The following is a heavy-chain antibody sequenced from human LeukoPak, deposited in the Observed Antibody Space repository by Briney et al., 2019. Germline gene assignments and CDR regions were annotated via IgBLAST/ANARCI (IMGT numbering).Heavy chain of an antibody. V-gene: IGHV3-48*04. CDR2: ISSSSSTI. D-gene: IGHD1-26*01. Sequence: PGGSLRLSCAASGFTFSSYSMNWVRQAPGKGLEWVSYISSSSSTIYYADSVKGRFTISRDNAKNSLYLQMNSLRAEDTAVYYCARDKEGKWELPNFDYWGQGTLVTVSS. CDR3: ARDKEGKWELPNFDY. J-gene: IGHJ4*02. CDR1: GFTFSSYS.